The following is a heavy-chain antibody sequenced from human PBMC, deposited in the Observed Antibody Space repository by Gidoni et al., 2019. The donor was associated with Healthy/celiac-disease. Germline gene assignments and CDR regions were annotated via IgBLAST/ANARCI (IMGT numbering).Heavy chain of an antibody. J-gene: IGHJ4*02. Sequence: QVQLQESGPGLVKPSQTLSLTCTVSGGSISSGSYYWSWIRQPAGKGLEWIGRIYTSGSTNYNPSLKSRVTISVDTSKNQFSLKLSSVTAADTAVYYCARGYSSSPLYYWGQGTLVTVSS. CDR3: ARGYSSSPLYY. CDR1: GGSISSGSYY. V-gene: IGHV4-61*02. D-gene: IGHD6-13*01. CDR2: IYTSGST.